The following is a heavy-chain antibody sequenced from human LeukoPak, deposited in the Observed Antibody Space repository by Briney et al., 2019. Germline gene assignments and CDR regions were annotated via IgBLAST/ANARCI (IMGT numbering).Heavy chain of an antibody. D-gene: IGHD5-24*01. CDR3: ARVRGGYNSFYFDY. CDR2: ISSSGSTI. J-gene: IGHJ4*02. V-gene: IGHV3-48*03. Sequence: SLRLSCAASGFTFSSYEMNWVRQAPGKGLEWVSYISSSGSTIYYADSVKGRFTISRDNAKNSLYLQMNSLRAEDTAVYYCARVRGGYNSFYFDYWGQGTLVTVSS. CDR1: GFTFSSYE.